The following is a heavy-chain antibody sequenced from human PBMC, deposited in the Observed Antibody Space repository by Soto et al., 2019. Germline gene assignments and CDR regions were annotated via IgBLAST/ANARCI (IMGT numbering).Heavy chain of an antibody. Sequence: PSETLSLTCTVSGGSISSSSYYWGWIRQPPGKGLEWIGSIYYSGSTYYNPSLKSRVTISVDTSKNQFSLKLSSVTAADTAVYYCARPKDEMATMIFDIWGQGTMVPVSS. CDR1: GGSISSSSYY. J-gene: IGHJ3*02. D-gene: IGHD5-12*01. V-gene: IGHV4-39*01. CDR3: ARPKDEMATMIFDI. CDR2: IYYSGST.